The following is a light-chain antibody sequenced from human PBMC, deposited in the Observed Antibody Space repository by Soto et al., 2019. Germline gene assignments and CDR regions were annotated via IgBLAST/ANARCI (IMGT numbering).Light chain of an antibody. V-gene: IGLV2-14*01. J-gene: IGLJ2*01. CDR2: DVS. CDR1: SSDVGGYNY. Sequence: QSALTQPASVSGSPGQSITISCTGTSSDVGGYNYVSWYQQHPGKAPKLMIYDVSNRPSGVSNRFSGSKSGNTASLTISGLHAEDEADYYCSSYTSSSILHVVFGGGTKLTVL. CDR3: SSYTSSSILHVV.